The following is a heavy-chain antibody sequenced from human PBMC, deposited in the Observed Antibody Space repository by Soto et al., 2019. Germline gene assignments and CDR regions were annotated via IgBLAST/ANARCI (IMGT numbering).Heavy chain of an antibody. CDR1: GGSISSYY. CDR2: IYYSGTT. Sequence: SETLSLTCSVSGGSISSYYWSWIRQPPGKGLEWIGYIYYSGTTYYADSVKGRFTMSRDNAKRSVYLQMNSLRAEDTGVYYCARDPNGAQPLDFWGQGTLVTVSS. J-gene: IGHJ4*02. V-gene: IGHV4-4*08. CDR3: ARDPNGAQPLDF. D-gene: IGHD2-8*01.